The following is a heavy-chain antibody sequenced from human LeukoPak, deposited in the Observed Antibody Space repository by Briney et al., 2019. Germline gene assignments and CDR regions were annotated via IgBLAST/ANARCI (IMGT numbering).Heavy chain of an antibody. CDR1: GYPFTKWE. V-gene: IGHV1-18*01. J-gene: IGHJ6*03. CDR3: ARDVRETSCCFNRCYYIDV. D-gene: IGHD2-2*01. Sequence: ASVKVSCKTSGYPFTKWEISWVRQAPGQGLEWMGWISAYNGNTNYAQKLQGRVTMTTDTSTSTAYMELRSLRSDDTAVYYCARDVRETSCCFNRCYYIDVWGKGTTVTVSS. CDR2: ISAYNGNT.